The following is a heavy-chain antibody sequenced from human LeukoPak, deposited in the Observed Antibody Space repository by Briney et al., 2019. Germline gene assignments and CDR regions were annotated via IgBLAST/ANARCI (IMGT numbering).Heavy chain of an antibody. CDR3: ARDLLWFGESLSYYYGMDV. CDR1: GGTFSSYA. Sequence: SVKVSCKASGGTFSSYAISWVRQAPGQGLEWMGRIIPILGIANYAQKFQGRVTITADKSTSTAYMELSSLRSEDTAVYYCARDLLWFGESLSYYYGMDVWGQGTTVTVSS. V-gene: IGHV1-69*04. CDR2: IIPILGIA. J-gene: IGHJ6*02. D-gene: IGHD3-10*01.